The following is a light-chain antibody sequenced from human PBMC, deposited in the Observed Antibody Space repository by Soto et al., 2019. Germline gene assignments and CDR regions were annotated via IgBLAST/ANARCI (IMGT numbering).Light chain of an antibody. CDR2: EVS. J-gene: IGLJ1*01. CDR3: SLYTSSTFYV. V-gene: IGLV2-18*01. Sequence: QSALTQPPSVSGSPGQSVTISCTGTSSDVGYYNRVSWYQQPPGTAPKLLIYEVSNRPSGVPDRFSGSKSGNTASLTISGLQAEDEADYYCSLYTSSTFYVFGTGTSSPS. CDR1: SSDVGYYNR.